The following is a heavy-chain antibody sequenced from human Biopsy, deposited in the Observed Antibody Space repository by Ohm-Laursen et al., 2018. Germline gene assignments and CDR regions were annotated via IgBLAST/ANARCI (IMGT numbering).Heavy chain of an antibody. Sequence: TLSLTCTVSGGSIKSYYWNWIRQSPGKGLEWIGFIYYTGHTNYNPSLKSRAAISVDTSKNQFSLKVISVTAADTAVYYCARLTGDPSYWGQGTLVIVSS. CDR3: ARLTGDPSY. CDR2: IYYTGHT. CDR1: GGSIKSYY. V-gene: IGHV4-59*01. J-gene: IGHJ4*02. D-gene: IGHD7-27*01.